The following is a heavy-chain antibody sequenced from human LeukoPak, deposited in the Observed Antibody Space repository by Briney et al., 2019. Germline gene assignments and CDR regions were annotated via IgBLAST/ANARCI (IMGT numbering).Heavy chain of an antibody. V-gene: IGHV3-9*01. D-gene: IGHD3-22*01. J-gene: IGHJ4*02. CDR1: GFTFDDYA. CDR3: AKSTSYDGSGSFDY. CDR2: ISWNSGNI. Sequence: PGGSLRLSCAASGFTFDDYAMHWVRHAPGKGLEWVAGISWNSGNIGYADSVKGRFTISRDNAKNSLYLQMNSLRAEDTAFFYCAKSTSYDGSGSFDYWGQGTLVTVSS.